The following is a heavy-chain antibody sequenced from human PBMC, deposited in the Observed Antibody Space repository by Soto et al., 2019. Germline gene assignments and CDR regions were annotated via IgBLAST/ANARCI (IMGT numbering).Heavy chain of an antibody. CDR1: GYSFTSYW. CDR2: IYPGDSDT. J-gene: IGHJ4*02. CDR3: ARLLGVDFWSGYFDY. D-gene: IGHD3-3*01. V-gene: IGHV5-51*01. Sequence: GESLKISCKGSGYSFTSYWIGWVRQMPGKGLEWMGIIYPGDSDTRYSPSFQGQVTISADKSISTAYLQWSSLKASDSAMYYCARLLGVDFWSGYFDYWGQGTLVTVSS.